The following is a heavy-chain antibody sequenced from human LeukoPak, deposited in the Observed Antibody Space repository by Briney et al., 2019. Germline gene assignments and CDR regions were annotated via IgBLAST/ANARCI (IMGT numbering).Heavy chain of an antibody. J-gene: IGHJ4*02. D-gene: IGHD3-10*01. V-gene: IGHV1-3*01. CDR3: ARDYYSSRSYYNDY. CDR2: INAANGNT. CDR1: GYRFTSYG. Sequence: ASVKVSCKASGYRFTSYGMQWVRQAPGQRLEWMGWINAANGNTKYSRKFQNRVTITMDTSASSAYMELSSLRSEDTAVYYCARDYYSSRSYYNDYWGQGTLVTVSS.